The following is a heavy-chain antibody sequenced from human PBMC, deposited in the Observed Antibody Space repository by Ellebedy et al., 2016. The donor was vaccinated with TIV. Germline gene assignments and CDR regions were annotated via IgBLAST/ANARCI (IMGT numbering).Heavy chain of an antibody. CDR2: IWYDGSNK. D-gene: IGHD3-10*01. V-gene: IGHV3-33*01. J-gene: IGHJ4*02. CDR3: ARDGGSMVRGVPFDY. Sequence: GGSLRLXCAASGFTFSSYGMHWVRQAPGKGLEWVAVIWYDGSNKYYADSVKGRFTISRDNSKNTLCLQMNSLRAEDTAVYYCARDGGSMVRGVPFDYWGQGTLVTVSS. CDR1: GFTFSSYG.